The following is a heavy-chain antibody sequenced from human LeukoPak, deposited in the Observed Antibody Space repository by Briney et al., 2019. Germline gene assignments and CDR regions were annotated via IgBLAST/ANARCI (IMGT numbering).Heavy chain of an antibody. D-gene: IGHD2-15*01. J-gene: IGHJ2*01. CDR3: ARRGTGCSGGSCYSILWYFDL. Sequence: SETLSLTCTVSGGSISSYYWSWIRQPPGKGLEWIGYIYYSGSTNYNPSLKSRVTISVDTSKNQFSLKLSSVTAANTAVYYCARRGTGCSGGSCYSILWYFDLWGRGTLVTVSS. V-gene: IGHV4-59*08. CDR1: GGSISSYY. CDR2: IYYSGST.